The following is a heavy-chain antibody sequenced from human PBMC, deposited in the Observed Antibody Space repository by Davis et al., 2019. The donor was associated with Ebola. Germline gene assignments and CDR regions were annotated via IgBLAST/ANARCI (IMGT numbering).Heavy chain of an antibody. J-gene: IGHJ6*02. CDR3: ARGVHQRLSGSLSFYYALDV. CDR1: GGSIRSTKW. CDR2: ISDSGST. D-gene: IGHD2/OR15-2a*01. Sequence: MPSETLSLTCTVSGGSIRSTKWWSWVRQPPGKGLEWLGVISDSGSTNYDPSLKSRVIISVDTSKNQFSLKLNSVTAADTAVYYCARGVHQRLSGSLSFYYALDVWGQGTTVTVSS. V-gene: IGHV4-4*02.